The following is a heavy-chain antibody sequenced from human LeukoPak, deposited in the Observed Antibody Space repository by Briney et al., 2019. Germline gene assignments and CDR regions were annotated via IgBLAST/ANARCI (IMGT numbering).Heavy chain of an antibody. J-gene: IGHJ6*03. CDR3: ARVVGLTGYSSTWYSGYYYYMDV. D-gene: IGHD6-13*01. CDR2: IIPVFGTA. CDR1: GGTFSSDA. V-gene: IGHV1-69*06. Sequence: GASVKVSCKASGGTFSSDAISWVREAPGQGLEWMGGIIPVFGTANYAQKFQDRVTITADKSTSTAYMGLSSPRSEDTAVYYCARVVGLTGYSSTWYSGYYYYMDVWGKGTTVTVSS.